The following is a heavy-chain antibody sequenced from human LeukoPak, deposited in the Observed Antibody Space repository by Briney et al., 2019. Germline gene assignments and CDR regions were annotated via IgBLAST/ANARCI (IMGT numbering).Heavy chain of an antibody. Sequence: PGGSLRLSCAAPGFTFSGYSMNWVRQAPGKGLGWVSYITSSSSAIYYADSVKGRFTISRDNARNSLYLQMNSLRAEDTAVYYCARVRGSYHFDYWGQGTLVTVSS. D-gene: IGHD1-26*01. CDR2: ITSSSSAI. V-gene: IGHV3-48*01. J-gene: IGHJ4*02. CDR1: GFTFSGYS. CDR3: ARVRGSYHFDY.